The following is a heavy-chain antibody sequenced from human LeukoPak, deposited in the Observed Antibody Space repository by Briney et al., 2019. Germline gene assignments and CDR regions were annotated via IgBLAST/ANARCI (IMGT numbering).Heavy chain of an antibody. V-gene: IGHV3-30*18. CDR2: ISYDANLK. D-gene: IGHD5-12*01. J-gene: IGHJ4*02. CDR1: GFMSSNYA. CDR3: AKDKGHTVATIMGVGDY. Sequence: GGSLRLSCVASGFMSSNYAMHWVRQAPGKGLEWVAVISYDANLKHYADFVQGRLVVSRDNSKNTLYLQMNSLRAEDTAVYYCAKDKGHTVATIMGVGDYWGQGTLVTVSS.